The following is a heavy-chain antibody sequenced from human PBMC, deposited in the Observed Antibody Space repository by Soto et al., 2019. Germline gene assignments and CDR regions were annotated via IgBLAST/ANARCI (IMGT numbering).Heavy chain of an antibody. D-gene: IGHD2-2*01. J-gene: IGHJ6*02. CDR3: ARAYCSSTSCSNYYYGLDV. CDR2: AWYDGGSK. V-gene: IGHV3-33*01. Sequence: GGSLRLSCAASGFTFSIYGMHWVRQAPGKGLEWVALAWYDGGSKYYADSVKGRFTISRDNSKNTLFLQMDSLRAEDTAVYYCARAYCSSTSCSNYYYGLDVWGQGTTVTVSS. CDR1: GFTFSIYG.